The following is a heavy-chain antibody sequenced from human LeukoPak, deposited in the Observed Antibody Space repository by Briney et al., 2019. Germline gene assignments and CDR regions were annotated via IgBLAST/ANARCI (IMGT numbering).Heavy chain of an antibody. CDR1: GYTFSSHW. J-gene: IGHJ4*02. V-gene: IGHV3-74*01. D-gene: IGHD1-26*01. CDR3: ARGRVGANPNALDY. CDR2: IKSDGSNT. Sequence: PGGSLRLSCAASGYTFSSHWMHWVRQAPGKGLVWVSRIKSDGSNTNYADPVKGRFTISRDNAKNTLSLQMNSLRAEDTAVYYCARGRVGANPNALDYWGQGTLVTVSS.